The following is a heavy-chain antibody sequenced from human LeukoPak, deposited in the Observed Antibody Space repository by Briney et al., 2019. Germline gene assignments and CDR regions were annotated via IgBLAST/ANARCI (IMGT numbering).Heavy chain of an antibody. CDR1: GFTFSSYS. V-gene: IGHV3-21*01. J-gene: IGHJ5*02. CDR2: ISSSSSYL. CDR3: ARGADGVSSNSRGWFDP. Sequence: GGSLRLSCAASGFTFSSYSMNWVRQAPGKGLEWVSSISSSSSYLYYADSVKGRFTISRDNAKNSLYLQMNSLRAEDTAVYYCARGADGVSSNSRGWFDPWGQGTLVTVSS. D-gene: IGHD2-15*01.